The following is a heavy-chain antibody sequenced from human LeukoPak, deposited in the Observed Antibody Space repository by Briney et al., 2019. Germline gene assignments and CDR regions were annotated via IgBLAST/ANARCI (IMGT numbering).Heavy chain of an antibody. Sequence: ASVKVSCKVSGYTLTELSMHWVRQAPGKGLEWMGGFDPEDGDTIYAQKFQGRVTMTEDTSTDTAYMELSSLRSEDTAVYYCATASRYSGSLYYFDYWGQGTLVTVSS. V-gene: IGHV1-24*01. CDR3: ATASRYSGSLYYFDY. J-gene: IGHJ4*02. D-gene: IGHD1-26*01. CDR1: GYTLTELS. CDR2: FDPEDGDT.